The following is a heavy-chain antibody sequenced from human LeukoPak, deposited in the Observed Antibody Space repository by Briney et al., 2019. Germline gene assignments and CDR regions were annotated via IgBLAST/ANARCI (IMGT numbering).Heavy chain of an antibody. CDR3: ARDSGSADY. CDR2: ISGSGGST. D-gene: IGHD6-25*01. CDR1: GFTFSSYA. Sequence: GGSLRLSCAASGFTFSSYAMSWVRQAPGKGLEWVSAISGSGGSTYYADSVKGRFTISRDNAKNSLYLQMNSLRAEDTAVYYCARDSGSADYWGQGTLVTVSS. J-gene: IGHJ4*02. V-gene: IGHV3-23*01.